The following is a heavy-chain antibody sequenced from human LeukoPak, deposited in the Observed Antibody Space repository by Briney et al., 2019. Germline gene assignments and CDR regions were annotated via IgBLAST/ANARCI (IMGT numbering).Heavy chain of an antibody. CDR2: ISAYNGNT. J-gene: IGHJ4*02. V-gene: IGHV1-18*04. D-gene: IGHD4-17*01. CDR1: GYTFTSYG. Sequence: ASVKVSCKASGYTFTSYGISWVRQAPGQGLEWMGWISAYNGNTNYAQKLQGRVTMTTDTSTSTAYMELRSPRSDDTAVYYCARVVLRGTATVTTNHDYWGQGTLVTVSS. CDR3: ARVVLRGTATVTTNHDY.